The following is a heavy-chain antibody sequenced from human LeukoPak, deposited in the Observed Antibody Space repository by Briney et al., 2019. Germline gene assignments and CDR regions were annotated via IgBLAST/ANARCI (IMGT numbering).Heavy chain of an antibody. V-gene: IGHV5-51*01. CDR1: GYSFTSYW. D-gene: IGHD3-9*01. Sequence: GESLKISCKGSGYSFTSYWIGWVRQMPGKGLEWMGIIYPGDSDTRYSPSFQGQVTISADKSISTAYLQWSSLKASDTAMYYCARGKYYDILTGLDAFDIWGQGTIVTVSS. J-gene: IGHJ3*02. CDR2: IYPGDSDT. CDR3: ARGKYYDILTGLDAFDI.